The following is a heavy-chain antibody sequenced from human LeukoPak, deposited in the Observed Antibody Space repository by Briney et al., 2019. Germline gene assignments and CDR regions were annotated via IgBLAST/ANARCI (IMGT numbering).Heavy chain of an antibody. CDR1: GFTFSTYA. D-gene: IGHD3-22*01. V-gene: IGHV3-23*01. CDR2: ISGSGGST. CDR3: ARDYYDSSGYSGTGFDY. Sequence: PGGSLRLSCAASGFTFSTYALSWVRQAPGKGLEWVSSISGSGGSTDYADSVKGRFTLSRGNFENTLYLHMSSLRADDTAIYYCARDYYDSSGYSGTGFDYWGQGTLVTVSS. J-gene: IGHJ4*02.